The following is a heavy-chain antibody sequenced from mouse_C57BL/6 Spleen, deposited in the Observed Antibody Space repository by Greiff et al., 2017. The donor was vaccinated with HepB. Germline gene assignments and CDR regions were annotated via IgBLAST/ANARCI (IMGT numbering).Heavy chain of an antibody. V-gene: IGHV1-80*01. Sequence: VQLQQSGAELVKPGASVKISCKASGYAFSSYWMNWVKQRPGKGLEWIGQIYPGDGDTNYNGKFKGKATLTADKSSSTAYMQLSSLTSEDSAVYFCARVWAYYAMDYWGQETSVTVSS. CDR1: GYAFSSYW. CDR2: IYPGDGDT. J-gene: IGHJ4*01. CDR3: ARVWAYYAMDY. D-gene: IGHD4-1*01.